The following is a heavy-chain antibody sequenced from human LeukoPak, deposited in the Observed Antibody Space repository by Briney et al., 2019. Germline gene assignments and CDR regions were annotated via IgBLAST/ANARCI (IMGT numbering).Heavy chain of an antibody. CDR1: GFTFSSYS. J-gene: IGHJ4*02. V-gene: IGHV3-21*01. Sequence: GGSLRLSRAASGFTFSSYSMNWVRQAPGKGLEWVSSISSSSSYIYYADSVKGRFTISRDNAKNSLYLQMNSLRAEDTAVYYCARVDLGATKPTDYWGQGTLVTVSS. CDR2: ISSSSSYI. CDR3: ARVDLGATKPTDY. D-gene: IGHD1-26*01.